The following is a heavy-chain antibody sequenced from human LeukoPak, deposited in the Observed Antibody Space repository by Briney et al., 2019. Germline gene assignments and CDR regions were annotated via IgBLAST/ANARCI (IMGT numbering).Heavy chain of an antibody. CDR1: GLTFDDYA. CDR2: ISWNSGSI. J-gene: IGHJ4*02. D-gene: IGHD3-10*01. Sequence: PGRSLRLSCAASGLTFDDYAMPWVRQAPGKGLEWVSGISWNSGSIGYADSVKGRFTISRDNAKNSLYLQMNSLRAEDTALYYCARVRGVIITGHPFDYWGQGTLVTVSS. CDR3: ARVRGVIITGHPFDY. V-gene: IGHV3-9*01.